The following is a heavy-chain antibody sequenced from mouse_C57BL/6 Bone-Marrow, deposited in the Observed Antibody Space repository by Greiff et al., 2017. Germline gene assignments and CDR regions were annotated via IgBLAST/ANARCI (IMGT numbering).Heavy chain of an antibody. V-gene: IGHV1-52*01. J-gene: IGHJ4*01. D-gene: IGHD2-4*01. Sequence: QVQLQQPGAELVRPGSSVKLSCKASGYTFTSYWMHWVKQRPIQGLEWIGNIDPSDSETHYNQKFKDKATLTVDKSSSTAYMQLSSLTSEYSAVYYCAISLYDYGGSYYAMDYWGQGTSVTVAS. CDR2: IDPSDSET. CDR3: AISLYDYGGSYYAMDY. CDR1: GYTFTSYW.